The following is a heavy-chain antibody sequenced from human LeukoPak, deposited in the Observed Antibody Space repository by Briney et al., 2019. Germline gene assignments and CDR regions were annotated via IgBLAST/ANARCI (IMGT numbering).Heavy chain of an antibody. J-gene: IGHJ1*01. CDR2: IYYSGRT. CDR3: ARRRYYDSTGFFD. V-gene: IGHV4-39*02. CDR1: GGSISSSSYY. Sequence: SETLPLTCTVSGGSISSSSYYWGWIRQPPGKGLEWIVDIYYSGRTYYNLSLRNRVSISLDTSKNRFSLTLTSVTAADTAVYYCARRRYYDSTGFFDWGRGSLVIVSS. D-gene: IGHD3-22*01.